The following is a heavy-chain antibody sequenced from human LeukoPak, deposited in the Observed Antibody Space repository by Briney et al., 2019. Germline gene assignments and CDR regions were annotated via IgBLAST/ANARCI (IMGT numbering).Heavy chain of an antibody. V-gene: IGHV1-46*01. Sequence: ASVKVSCKASGYTFTNYNMHWVRQSPGQALEWMGILTPNSGDTTYAQKFQGRITMTRDTSTSTVYMELSSLRFEDTAVYHCARDSTGWSVDYWGQGTLVTVSS. CDR2: LTPNSGDT. D-gene: IGHD6-19*01. J-gene: IGHJ4*02. CDR3: ARDSTGWSVDY. CDR1: GYTFTNYN.